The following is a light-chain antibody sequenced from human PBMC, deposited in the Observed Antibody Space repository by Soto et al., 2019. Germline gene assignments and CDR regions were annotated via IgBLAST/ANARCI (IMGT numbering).Light chain of an antibody. V-gene: IGKV3-11*01. CDR1: QSISSY. CDR2: DAS. Sequence: EIVLTQSPATLSLSPGERATLSCRASQSISSYLAWYQQKPAQAPRLLIYDASNRATGIPARFSGSQSGTDFTLTISSLEPEDFAVYYCQQRSNWPPITFGQGTRLEIK. CDR3: QQRSNWPPIT. J-gene: IGKJ5*01.